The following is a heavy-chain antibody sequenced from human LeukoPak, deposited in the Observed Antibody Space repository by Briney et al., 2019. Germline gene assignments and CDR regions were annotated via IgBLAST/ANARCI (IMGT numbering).Heavy chain of an antibody. CDR2: INHNGNVN. V-gene: IGHV3-7*03. D-gene: IGHD3-16*01. CDR1: GFTFSSYA. Sequence: GGSLRLSCAASGFTFSSYAMHWVRQAPGKGLEWVASINHNGNVNYYVDTVKGRFTISRDNAKNSLYLQMSNLRAEDAAVYFCARGGGLDVWGQGATVTVSS. J-gene: IGHJ6*02. CDR3: ARGGGLDV.